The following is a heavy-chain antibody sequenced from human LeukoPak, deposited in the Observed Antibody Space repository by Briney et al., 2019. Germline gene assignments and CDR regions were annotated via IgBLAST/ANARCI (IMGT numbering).Heavy chain of an antibody. CDR1: GYTLTELS. V-gene: IGHV1-24*01. J-gene: IGHJ1*01. CDR3: ATAGGYSSGWQRYFQH. CDR2: FDPEDGET. D-gene: IGHD6-19*01. Sequence: ASVKVSCKVSGYTLTELSIHWVRQAPGKGLEWMGGFDPEDGETIYAQKFQGRVTMTEDTSTDTAYMELSSLRSEDTAVYYCATAGGYSSGWQRYFQHWGQGTLVTVSS.